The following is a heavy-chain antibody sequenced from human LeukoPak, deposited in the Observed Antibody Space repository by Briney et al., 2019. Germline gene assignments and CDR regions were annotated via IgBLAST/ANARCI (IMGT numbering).Heavy chain of an antibody. D-gene: IGHD3/OR15-3a*01. Sequence: GGSLRLSCAVSGFTFSSHWMHWVRQVPGKGLVWVSRINSDGSSTTYADSVKGRFTISRDNVKNTLYLQMNSLRAEDTAVYYCARAVDSNDFDYWGQGTLVTVSS. CDR2: INSDGSST. CDR3: ARAVDSNDFDY. CDR1: GFTFSSHW. V-gene: IGHV3-74*01. J-gene: IGHJ4*02.